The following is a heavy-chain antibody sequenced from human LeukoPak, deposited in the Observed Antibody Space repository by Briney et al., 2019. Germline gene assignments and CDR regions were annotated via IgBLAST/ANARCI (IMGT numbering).Heavy chain of an antibody. V-gene: IGHV3-21*01. CDR3: ARERIQLWLIEHAFDI. D-gene: IGHD5-18*01. Sequence: GGSLRLSCAASGFTFSSYSMNWVRQAPGKGLEWVSSISSSSSYIYYADSVKGRFTISRDNAKSSLYLQMNSLGAEDTAVYYCARERIQLWLIEHAFDIWGQGTMVTVSS. CDR1: GFTFSSYS. J-gene: IGHJ3*02. CDR2: ISSSSSYI.